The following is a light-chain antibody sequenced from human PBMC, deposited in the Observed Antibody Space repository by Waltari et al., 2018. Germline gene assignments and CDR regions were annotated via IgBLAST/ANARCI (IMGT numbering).Light chain of an antibody. CDR3: FSAADNIGI. CDR1: ILAKTS. V-gene: IGLV3-27*01. CDR2: KDI. Sequence: SHELIQPSSVSVSPGQTAKITCSGDILAKTSVRWFKQKPGQAPLLLIYKDIERPSGIPERFSGSSSGTTVTLAISGAQVEDEADYYCFSAADNIGIFGGGTKLTVL. J-gene: IGLJ2*01.